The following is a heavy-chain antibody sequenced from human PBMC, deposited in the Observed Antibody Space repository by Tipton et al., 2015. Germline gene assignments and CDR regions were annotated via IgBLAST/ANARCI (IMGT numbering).Heavy chain of an antibody. CDR3: ARDHSSWWD. J-gene: IGHJ4*02. CDR1: GGSISENY. D-gene: IGHD2-15*01. Sequence: TLSLTCTVSGGSISENYWSWIRQPPGKGLEWIGYIYYSGSTKYSGRTHYNPSLKSRVTISVDTSKNEVSLMLNSVTAADTAVYYCARDHSSWWDWGQGTLVTVSS. V-gene: IGHV4-59*12. CDR2: IYYSGST.